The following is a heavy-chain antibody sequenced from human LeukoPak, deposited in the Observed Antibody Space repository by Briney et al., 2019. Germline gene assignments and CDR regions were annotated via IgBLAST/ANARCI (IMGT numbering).Heavy chain of an antibody. CDR2: ISAYNGNT. CDR1: GYTFTSYG. J-gene: IGHJ5*02. CDR3: ARDRATPDWFDP. V-gene: IGHV1-18*01. Sequence: ASVKVSCKASGYTFTSYGNSWVRQAPGQGLEWMGWISAYNGNTNYAQKLQGRVTMTTDTSTSTAYMELRSLRSDDTAVYYCARDRATPDWFDPWGQGTLVTVSS. D-gene: IGHD2-2*02.